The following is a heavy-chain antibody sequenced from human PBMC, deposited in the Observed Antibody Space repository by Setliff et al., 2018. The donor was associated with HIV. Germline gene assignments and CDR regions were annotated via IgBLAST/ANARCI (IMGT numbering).Heavy chain of an antibody. D-gene: IGHD4-17*01. CDR3: ARSVHSLYGEYATYFDP. J-gene: IGHJ5*02. V-gene: IGHV1-69*05. CDR1: GGTFGRFG. CDR2: IIPTFTRA. Sequence: SVKVSCKASGGTFGRFGISWVRQAPGQGLEWMGGIIPTFTRANCAQKFQARVIITTDKSTSTAFMELTSLTSEYTAVYYCARSVHSLYGEYATYFDPWGQGTQVTVSS.